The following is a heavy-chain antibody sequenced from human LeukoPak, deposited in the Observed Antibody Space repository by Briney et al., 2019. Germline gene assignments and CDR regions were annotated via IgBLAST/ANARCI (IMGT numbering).Heavy chain of an antibody. CDR1: GGSISSYF. J-gene: IGHJ6*03. V-gene: IGHV4-59*01. Sequence: SETLSLTCTVSGGSISSYFCSWIRQPPGKGLEWIGYIYNSGSTKYNPSLKSRVIISVDTSKNQSSLKLSSVTAADTAVYYCARGSYYYMDVWGKGTTVTVSS. CDR3: ARGSYYYMDV. CDR2: IYNSGST.